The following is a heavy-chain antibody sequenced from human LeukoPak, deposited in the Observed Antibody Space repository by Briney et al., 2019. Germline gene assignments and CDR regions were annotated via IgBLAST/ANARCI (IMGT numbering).Heavy chain of an antibody. V-gene: IGHV4-39*01. CDR2: ISYSGST. CDR1: GGSISSSTYY. J-gene: IGHJ4*02. D-gene: IGHD2-15*01. Sequence: PSETLSLTCTVSGGSISSSTYYWGGIRQPAGKGLDWIGSISYSGSTYYNPSLKSRVTISVDTSKNQFSLKLSSVTAADTAVYYCATQERGGPPLYWGQGTLVTVSS. CDR3: ATQERGGPPLY.